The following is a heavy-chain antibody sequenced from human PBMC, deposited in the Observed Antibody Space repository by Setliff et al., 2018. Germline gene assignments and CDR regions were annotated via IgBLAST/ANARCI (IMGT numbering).Heavy chain of an antibody. J-gene: IGHJ4*02. CDR1: GGSISSSNW. CDR2: IYHSGST. Sequence: PSETLSLTCAVSGGSISSSNWWSWVRQPPGKGLEWIGEIYHSGSTNYNPSLKSRVTISVDKSKNQFSLKLSSVTAADTAVYYCASERESASRQTYFDSWGQGTLVTVSS. CDR3: ASERESASRQTYFDS. D-gene: IGHD2-15*01. V-gene: IGHV4-4*02.